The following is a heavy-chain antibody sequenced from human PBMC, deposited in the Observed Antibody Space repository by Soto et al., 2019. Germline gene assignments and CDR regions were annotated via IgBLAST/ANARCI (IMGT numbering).Heavy chain of an antibody. CDR3: AKDRVSRRDYYCGLDV. D-gene: IGHD2-2*01. CDR1: GPSLSADA. CDR2: ISGNGINT. V-gene: IGHV3-23*01. Sequence: EVQLLESGGGLVQPGGSLSLSCAASGPSLSADAMTWVRQAPGKGLEWVSAISGNGINTYYADSVRGRFTISRDNSKNSLYLEITSLRAEDTAFYDCAKDRVSRRDYYCGLDVWGQGTTLTVFS. J-gene: IGHJ6*02.